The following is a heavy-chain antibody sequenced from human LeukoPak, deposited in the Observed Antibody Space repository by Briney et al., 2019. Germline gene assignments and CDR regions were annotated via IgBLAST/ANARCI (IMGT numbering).Heavy chain of an antibody. Sequence: ASVKVSCKASGYTFTSYAMHWVRQAPGQRLEWMGWINAGNGNTKYSQKSQGRVTITRDTSASTAYMELSSLRSEDTAVYYCARDQYAVRGVKPSFDYWGQGTLVTVSS. CDR2: INAGNGNT. D-gene: IGHD3-10*01. CDR3: ARDQYAVRGVKPSFDY. J-gene: IGHJ4*02. CDR1: GYTFTSYA. V-gene: IGHV1-3*01.